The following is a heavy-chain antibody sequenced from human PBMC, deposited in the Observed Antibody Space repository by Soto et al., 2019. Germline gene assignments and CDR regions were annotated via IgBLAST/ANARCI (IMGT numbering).Heavy chain of an antibody. Sequence: GGSLRLSCAASGFTFSSYAMSWVRQAPGKGLEWVSAISGSGGSTYYADSVKGRFTISRDNSKNTLYLQMNSLRAEDTAVYYCARAVIWFGEQYYFDYWGQGTLVTVSS. CDR1: GFTFSSYA. V-gene: IGHV3-23*01. D-gene: IGHD3-10*01. CDR3: ARAVIWFGEQYYFDY. J-gene: IGHJ4*02. CDR2: ISGSGGST.